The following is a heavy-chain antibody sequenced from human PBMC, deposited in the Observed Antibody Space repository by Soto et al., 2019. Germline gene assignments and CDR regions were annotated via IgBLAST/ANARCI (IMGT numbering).Heavy chain of an antibody. D-gene: IGHD1-20*01. CDR2: IYHSGST. CDR1: GGSISSGGYS. J-gene: IGHJ4*02. Sequence: QLQLQESGSGLVKPSQTLSLTCAVSGGSISSGGYSWSWIRQPPGKGLEWIGYIYHSGSTYYNPSLKSRVTISVDRSKNQFSLKLSSVTAADTAVYYCARGYNKAPRALSRHLYYFDYWGQGTLVTVSS. CDR3: ARGYNKAPRALSRHLYYFDY. V-gene: IGHV4-30-2*01.